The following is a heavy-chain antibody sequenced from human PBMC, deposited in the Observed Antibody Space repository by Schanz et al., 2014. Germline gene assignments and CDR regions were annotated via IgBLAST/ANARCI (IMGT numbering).Heavy chain of an antibody. D-gene: IGHD3-10*01. Sequence: EVQLVESGGGLVKPGGSLRLSCAASGFTFSNTWMSWVRQAPGKGLEWVSLISGRGDSTHYADSVKGRFTISRDNSKNTLHLQMNSLRADDTAVYYCAKKGGDYGSGSYQIIDDWGQGTLVTVSS. J-gene: IGHJ4*02. CDR3: AKKGGDYGSGSYQIIDD. CDR2: ISGRGDST. V-gene: IGHV3-23*04. CDR1: GFTFSNTW.